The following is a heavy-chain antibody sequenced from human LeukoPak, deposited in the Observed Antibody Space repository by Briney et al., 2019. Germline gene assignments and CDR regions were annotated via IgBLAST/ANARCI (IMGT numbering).Heavy chain of an antibody. CDR3: AKDPLASWSLNWFDP. CDR2: ISGSGGST. V-gene: IGHV3-23*01. D-gene: IGHD3-3*02. J-gene: IGHJ5*02. Sequence: GGSLRLSCAASGFTFSSYAMSWVRQAPGKGLEWVSAISGSGGSTYYADSVKGRFTISRDNSKNTLYLQMNSLRAEDTAVYYCAKDPLASWSLNWFDPWGQGTLVTVSS. CDR1: GFTFSSYA.